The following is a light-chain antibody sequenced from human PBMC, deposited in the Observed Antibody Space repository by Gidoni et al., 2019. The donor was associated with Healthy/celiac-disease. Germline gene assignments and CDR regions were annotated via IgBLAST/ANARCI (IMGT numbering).Light chain of an antibody. CDR2: EVS. CDR3: SSYTSTSTLEV. CDR1: SSDVGGYNY. V-gene: IGLV2-14*01. Sequence: QSAPTQPASVSGPPGQSITISCTGTSSDVGGYNYVSWYQQHPGKAPKLMIYEVSNRPSGVSNRCSGSKSGNTASLTISGLQAEDEADYYCSSYTSTSTLEVFGTGTKVTVL. J-gene: IGLJ1*01.